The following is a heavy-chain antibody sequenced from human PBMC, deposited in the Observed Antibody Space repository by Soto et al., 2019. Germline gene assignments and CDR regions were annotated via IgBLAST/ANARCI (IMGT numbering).Heavy chain of an antibody. Sequence: GGSLRLSCAASGFTFSSYYMTWVRQAPGKGLEWVANINQDGSEEKYVDSVKGRFTISRDNAKISLYLQMNSLRAEDTAVYYCARVYDYIWGSYLPPDYWGQGTLVTVSS. J-gene: IGHJ4*02. D-gene: IGHD3-16*02. CDR3: ARVYDYIWGSYLPPDY. CDR2: INQDGSEE. CDR1: GFTFSSYY. V-gene: IGHV3-7*02.